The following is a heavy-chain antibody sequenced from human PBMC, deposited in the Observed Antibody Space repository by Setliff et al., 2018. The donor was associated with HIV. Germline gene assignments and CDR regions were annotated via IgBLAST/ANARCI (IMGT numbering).Heavy chain of an antibody. CDR3: ARGRLMGSSVLFFDF. D-gene: IGHD2-21*01. J-gene: IGHJ4*02. Sequence: PSETLSLTCDVSGASFTTTSHSWAWLRQPAGRGLEWIGHVYSRGNTDDNPSLASRVSILMSTSEIQFSLTLNSVTAADTAKYYCARGRLMGSSVLFFDFWGQGILVTVSS. V-gene: IGHV4-61*09. CDR2: VYSRGNT. CDR1: GASFTTTSHS.